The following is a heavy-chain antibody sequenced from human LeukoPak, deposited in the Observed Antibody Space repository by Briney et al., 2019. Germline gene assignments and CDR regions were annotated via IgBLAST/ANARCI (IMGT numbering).Heavy chain of an antibody. V-gene: IGHV1-2*02. J-gene: IGHJ5*02. CDR3: ARGRRFDP. CDR1: GYTFTGYY. Sequence: ASVTVSCKASGYTFTGYYMHWVRQAPGQGLGWMGWINPNNGGTNYAQKFQGRVTKTRDTSISTAYMELSSLTSDDTAVYYCARGRRFDPWGQGTLVTVSS. CDR2: INPNNGGT.